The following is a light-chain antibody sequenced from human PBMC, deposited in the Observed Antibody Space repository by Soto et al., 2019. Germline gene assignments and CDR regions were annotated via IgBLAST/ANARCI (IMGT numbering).Light chain of an antibody. CDR1: SSDVGGYNY. J-gene: IGLJ1*01. CDR3: CSYADNTDYV. Sequence: QSELTQPASVSGSPGQSITISCTGTSSDVGGYNYVSWYQQHPGKAPKLMIYEVTRRPSGVPDRFSGSKSGNTASLNVSGLQAEDEADYYCCSYADNTDYVFGTGTKVTVL. CDR2: EVT. V-gene: IGLV2-8*01.